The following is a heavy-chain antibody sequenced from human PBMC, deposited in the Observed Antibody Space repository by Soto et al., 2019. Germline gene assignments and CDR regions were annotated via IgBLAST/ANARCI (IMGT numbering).Heavy chain of an antibody. CDR1: GGTLSSYV. Sequence: QLQLLQSGAEVKKPGTSVKVSCKASGGTLSSYVINWVRQAPGQWLEWMGDIIPIFGTAKYAQKFQGRVTIIADESTGTAYMELSSLKSEDTAVYYCAREGVGGGLFKDWGHGTMVTVYS. J-gene: IGHJ4*01. CDR2: IIPIFGTA. V-gene: IGHV1-69*01. D-gene: IGHD5-12*01. CDR3: AREGVGGGLFKD.